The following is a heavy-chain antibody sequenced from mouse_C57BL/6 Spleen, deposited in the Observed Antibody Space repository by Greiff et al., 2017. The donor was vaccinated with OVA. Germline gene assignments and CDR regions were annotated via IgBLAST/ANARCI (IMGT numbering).Heavy chain of an antibody. Sequence: VQLQQSGPELVKPGASVKMSCKASGYTFTDYNMNWVKQSHGKSLEWIGYINPNNGGTSSNQKFTGKATLTVNKSSSTAYMELRGLTSEDSAVYYCARWRDYSHFDYWGQGTTLTVSS. CDR2: INPNNGGT. J-gene: IGHJ2*01. D-gene: IGHD2-4*01. CDR1: GYTFTDYN. V-gene: IGHV1-22*01. CDR3: ARWRDYSHFDY.